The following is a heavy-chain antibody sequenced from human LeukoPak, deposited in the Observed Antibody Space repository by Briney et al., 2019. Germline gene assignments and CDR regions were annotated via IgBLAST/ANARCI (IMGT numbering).Heavy chain of an antibody. CDR3: ARDLGVGIVYYFDY. D-gene: IGHD3-16*01. Sequence: SETLSLTCAVSGGSFSSSNWWSWVRQPPGKGLEWIGEIYHSGSTNYNPSLKSRVTISVDKSKNQFSLKLSSVTAADTAVYYCARDLGVGIVYYFDYWGQGTLVTVSS. CDR1: GGSFSSSNW. CDR2: IYHSGST. V-gene: IGHV4-4*02. J-gene: IGHJ4*02.